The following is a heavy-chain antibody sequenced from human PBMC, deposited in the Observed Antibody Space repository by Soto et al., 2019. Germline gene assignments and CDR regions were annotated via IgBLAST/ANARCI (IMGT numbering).Heavy chain of an antibody. CDR3: ARDFWMATMRGRYYYGMDV. CDR1: GSSISSYY. D-gene: IGHD5-12*01. Sequence: SETLSLTCTVSGSSISSYYWRWIRQPRGKGLEWLGYIYYSGSTNYSPSLKRRVTISVDTSKNQFSMKLSSVTAADTAVYYCARDFWMATMRGRYYYGMDVWGQGTTVTVSS. CDR2: IYYSGST. J-gene: IGHJ6*02. V-gene: IGHV4-59*01.